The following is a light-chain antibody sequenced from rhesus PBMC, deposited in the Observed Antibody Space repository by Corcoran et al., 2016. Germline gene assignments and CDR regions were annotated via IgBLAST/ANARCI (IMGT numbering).Light chain of an antibody. CDR1: QAIKNY. J-gene: IGKJ4*01. CDR2: YTS. CDR3: PQYENFPPT. V-gene: IGKV1-66*01. Sequence: DIQMTQSPSSLSASVGDRVTFTCRASQAIKNYVSWYQQQPGKAPKPLIFYTSSLETGVPSRLRGSRSGTDYTLTINSLQPEDFATYNCPQYENFPPTFGGGAKV.